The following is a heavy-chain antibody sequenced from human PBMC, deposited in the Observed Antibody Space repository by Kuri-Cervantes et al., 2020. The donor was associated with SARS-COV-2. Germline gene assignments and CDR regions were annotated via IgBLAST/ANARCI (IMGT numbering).Heavy chain of an antibody. CDR2: IYYSGST. J-gene: IGHJ2*01. V-gene: IGHV4-59*01. Sequence: ESLKISCAASGFTFSGYAMNWVRQHPGKGLEWIWYIYYSGSTYYNPSLKSRVTISVDTSKNQFSLKLSSVTAADTAVYYCARGGRGSGQAGPNASWYFDLWGRGTLVTVSS. CDR1: GFTFSGYA. D-gene: IGHD3-16*01. CDR3: ARGGRGSGQAGPNASWYFDL.